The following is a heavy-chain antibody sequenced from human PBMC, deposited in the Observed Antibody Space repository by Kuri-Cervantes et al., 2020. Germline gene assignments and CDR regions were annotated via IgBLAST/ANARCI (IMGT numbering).Heavy chain of an antibody. D-gene: IGHD1/OR15-1a*01. Sequence: SETLSLTCAVYGGSFSGYYWSWIRQPPGKGLEWIGEINHSGSTNYNPSLKSRVTISVDTSKNQFSLKLSPVTAADTAVYYCASMVEQSYYFDYWGQGTLVTVSS. J-gene: IGHJ4*02. CDR3: ASMVEQSYYFDY. CDR1: GGSFSGYY. V-gene: IGHV4-34*01. CDR2: INHSGST.